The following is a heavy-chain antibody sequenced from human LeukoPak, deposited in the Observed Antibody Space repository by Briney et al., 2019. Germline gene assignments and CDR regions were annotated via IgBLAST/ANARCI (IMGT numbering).Heavy chain of an antibody. V-gene: IGHV4-34*01. Sequence: SETLSLTCAVHGGSFSGYYWAWIRQPPGKGLEWIGEINPGGGTNYHPSLKRRVTISADTSKSQFSLEMRSVTAADTAMFYCARAKSTASTYFDSWGQGSLVTVSS. CDR3: ARAKSTASTYFDS. CDR1: GGSFSGYY. J-gene: IGHJ4*02. CDR2: INPGGGT.